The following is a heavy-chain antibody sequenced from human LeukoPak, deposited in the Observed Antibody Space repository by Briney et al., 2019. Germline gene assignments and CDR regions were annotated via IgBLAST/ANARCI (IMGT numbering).Heavy chain of an antibody. Sequence: NPGGSLRLSCAAFGFTFSSYSMNWVRQAPGKGLEWVSSISSSSSYIYYADSVKGRFTISRDNAKNSLYLQMNSLRAEDTAVYYCANPVVVALDAFDIWGQGTMVTVSS. CDR2: ISSSSSYI. J-gene: IGHJ3*02. CDR1: GFTFSSYS. D-gene: IGHD3-22*01. CDR3: ANPVVVALDAFDI. V-gene: IGHV3-21*01.